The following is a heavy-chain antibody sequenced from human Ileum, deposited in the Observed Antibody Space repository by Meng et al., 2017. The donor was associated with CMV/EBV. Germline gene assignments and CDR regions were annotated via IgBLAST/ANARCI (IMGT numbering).Heavy chain of an antibody. J-gene: IGHJ5*02. CDR2: IYFSGST. V-gene: IGHV4-30-4*01. Sequence: QVQLQESGPGLVKPSQTLSLTCAVSGDFIQGGGFYWTWIRQPPGKALEWIGYIYFSGSTYYNPSLKSRVTISVYTAKNQFSLNLNSVPAADTAVYYCARGPGGDWFDPWGQGTLVTVSS. CDR3: ARGPGGDWFDP. D-gene: IGHD3-16*01. CDR1: GDFIQGGGFY.